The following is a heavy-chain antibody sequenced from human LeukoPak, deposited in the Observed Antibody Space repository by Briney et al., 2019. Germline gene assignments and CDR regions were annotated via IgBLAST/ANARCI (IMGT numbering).Heavy chain of an antibody. CDR2: ISYDGSNK. V-gene: IGHV3-30*18. J-gene: IGHJ4*02. CDR1: GFTFSTSC. CDR3: AKDRYDYSNYFVY. Sequence: GGSLRLSCAASGFTFSTSCMRWVRQAPGKGLEWVAVISYDGSNKYYADAVKGRFTVSIDNSKNTLYLQMNSLRAEDTAVFYCAKDRYDYSNYFVYWGQGTLFTVSS. D-gene: IGHD4-11*01.